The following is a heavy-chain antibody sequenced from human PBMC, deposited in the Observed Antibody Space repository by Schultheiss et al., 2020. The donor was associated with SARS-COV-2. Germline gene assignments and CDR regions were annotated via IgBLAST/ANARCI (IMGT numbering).Heavy chain of an antibody. CDR1: GFTFITYG. Sequence: GGSLRLSCAASGFTFITYGMHWVRQAPGKGLEWVAVISYDGSNKYYADSVKGRFTISRDNAKNSLYLQMNSLRAEDTAVYYCARVYCPNGVCRHEGQYYFGMDVWGQGTTVTVSS. CDR2: ISYDGSNK. V-gene: IGHV3-30*03. D-gene: IGHD2-8*01. CDR3: ARVYCPNGVCRHEGQYYFGMDV. J-gene: IGHJ6*02.